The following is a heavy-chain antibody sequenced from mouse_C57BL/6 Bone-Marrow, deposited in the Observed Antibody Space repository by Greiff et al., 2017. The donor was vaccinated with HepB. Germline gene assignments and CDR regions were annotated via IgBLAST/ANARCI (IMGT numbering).Heavy chain of an antibody. CDR3: ARDGYYGSSYLAWFAY. CDR1: GYSITSGYY. V-gene: IGHV3-6*01. CDR2: ISYDGSN. J-gene: IGHJ3*01. Sequence: EVKLEESGPGLVKPSQSLSLTCSVTGYSITSGYYWNWIRQFPGNKLEWMGYISYDGSNNYNPSLKNRISITRDTSKNQFFLKLNSVTTEDTATYYCARDGYYGSSYLAWFAYWGQGTLVTVSA. D-gene: IGHD1-1*01.